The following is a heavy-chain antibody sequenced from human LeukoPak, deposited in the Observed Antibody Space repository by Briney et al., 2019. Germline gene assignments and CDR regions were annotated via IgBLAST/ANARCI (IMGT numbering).Heavy chain of an antibody. J-gene: IGHJ6*04. CDR1: GYTFTNYG. CDR2: ISAYNANT. Sequence: GASVKVSCKASGYTFTNYGITWVRQAPGQGLEWMGWISAYNANTNYAQKLQGRVTMTTDTSTSTVYMELRSLRSDDTAIYYCARTDYDILTGARMDVWGKGTTVTVSS. CDR3: ARTDYDILTGARMDV. D-gene: IGHD3-9*01. V-gene: IGHV1-18*04.